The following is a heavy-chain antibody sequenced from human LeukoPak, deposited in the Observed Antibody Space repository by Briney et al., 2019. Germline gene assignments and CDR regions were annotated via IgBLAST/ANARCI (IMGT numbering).Heavy chain of an antibody. V-gene: IGHV3-23*01. CDR3: AKEGAVAVTPYWYFDL. CDR1: GFTFSSYA. CDR2: ISGSGGST. Sequence: PGRSLRLSCAASGFTFSSYAMSWVRQAPGKGLEWVTAISGSGGSTYYADSVKGRFTISRDNSKNTLYLQMNSLRAEDTAVYYCAKEGAVAVTPYWYFDLWGRGTLVTVSS. J-gene: IGHJ2*01. D-gene: IGHD6-19*01.